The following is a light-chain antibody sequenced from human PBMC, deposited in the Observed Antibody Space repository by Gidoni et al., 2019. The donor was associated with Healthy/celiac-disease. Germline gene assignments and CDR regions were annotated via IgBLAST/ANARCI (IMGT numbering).Light chain of an antibody. CDR1: QDLSNY. CDR2: DAS. Sequence: DIQMTQSPSSLSASVGDRVTITCQASQDLSNYLNWYQQKPGKAPKLLIYDASNLETGVPSRFSGSGSGTDFTFTISSLQPEDIATYYCQQYDNLPLTFXGXTKVEIK. J-gene: IGKJ4*01. CDR3: QQYDNLPLT. V-gene: IGKV1-33*01.